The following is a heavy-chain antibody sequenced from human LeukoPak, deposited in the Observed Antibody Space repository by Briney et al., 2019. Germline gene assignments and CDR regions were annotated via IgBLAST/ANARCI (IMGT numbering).Heavy chain of an antibody. Sequence: GGSLRLSCAASGFTFSSYSMNWVRQAPGKGLEWVSFISSSSSYIYYADSVKGRFTISRDNAKNSLYLQMNSLRAEDTAVYYCARTDDGYCSSTSCYAPIDYWGQGTLVTVSS. D-gene: IGHD2-2*03. CDR2: ISSSSSYI. J-gene: IGHJ4*02. CDR1: GFTFSSYS. V-gene: IGHV3-21*01. CDR3: ARTDDGYCSSTSCYAPIDY.